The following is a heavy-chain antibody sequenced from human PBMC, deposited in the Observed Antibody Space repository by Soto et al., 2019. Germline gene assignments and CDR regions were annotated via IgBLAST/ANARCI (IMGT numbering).Heavy chain of an antibody. CDR2: IIPIFGTA. CDR3: ARESYCGGDCYTVRYFQH. J-gene: IGHJ1*01. V-gene: IGHV1-69*13. D-gene: IGHD2-21*01. Sequence: SVKVSCKASGGTFSSYAISWVRQAPGQGLEWMGGIIPIFGTANYAQKFQGRVTITADESTSTAYMELSSLRSEDTAVYYCARESYCGGDCYTVRYFQHWGQGTLVTVSS. CDR1: GGTFSSYA.